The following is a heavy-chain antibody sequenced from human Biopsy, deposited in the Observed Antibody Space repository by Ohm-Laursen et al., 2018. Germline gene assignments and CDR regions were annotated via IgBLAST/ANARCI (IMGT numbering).Heavy chain of an antibody. J-gene: IGHJ1*01. CDR3: ATKLTGYFHH. CDR1: EGPFSKYG. V-gene: IGHV1-69*05. D-gene: IGHD3-9*01. Sequence: SVTPSCNAPEGPFSKYGVNWVRQAPGQGLEWLGGNIPILGTGHYARKFQDRVTVATNTSTSPATMELPSLRSDDTAVYYCATKLTGYFHHWGQGTLVIVSS. CDR2: NIPILGTG.